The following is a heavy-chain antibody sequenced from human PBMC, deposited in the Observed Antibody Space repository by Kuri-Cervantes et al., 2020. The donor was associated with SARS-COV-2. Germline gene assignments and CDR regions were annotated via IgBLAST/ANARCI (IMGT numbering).Heavy chain of an antibody. CDR3: ARDVVHTYGWRAFDY. CDR2: FYTTERI. CDR1: GASISNGSYY. Sequence: LRLSCTVSGASISNGSYYWSWIRQPAGKGLEWIGRFYTTERINYNPSLKSRVTISVDTSKDQFSLRLTSVTAADTAVYYCARDVVHTYGWRAFDYWGQGSLVTVSS. J-gene: IGHJ4*02. D-gene: IGHD5-18*01. V-gene: IGHV4-61*02.